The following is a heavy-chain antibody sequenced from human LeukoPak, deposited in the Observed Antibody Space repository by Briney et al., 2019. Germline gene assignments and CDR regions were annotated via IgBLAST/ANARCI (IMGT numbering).Heavy chain of an antibody. CDR2: IYSGGST. CDR1: GFTVSSNY. V-gene: IGHV3-53*01. CDR3: AREYSSSSGRSFDY. Sequence: GGSLRLSCAASGFTVSSNYMSWVRQAPGKGLEWVSVIYSGGSTYYADSVKGRFTISRDNSKNTLYLQMNSLRAEDTAVYYCAREYSSSSGRSFDYWGQGTLVTVSS. D-gene: IGHD6-6*01. J-gene: IGHJ4*02.